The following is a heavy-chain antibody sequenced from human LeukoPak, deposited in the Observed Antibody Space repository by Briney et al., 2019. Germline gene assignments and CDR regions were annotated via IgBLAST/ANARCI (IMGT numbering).Heavy chain of an antibody. CDR2: MNHSGST. J-gene: IGHJ4*02. CDR1: GGSFSGYY. Sequence: KPSETLSLTCAIYGGSFSGYYWSWIRQPPGKGLEWIGDMNHSGSTKYNPSLKSRVTISVDTSKNQFSLKLRSVTAADTAVYYCASRGCSGCPFDTWGQGTLVTVSS. CDR3: ASRGCSGCPFDT. V-gene: IGHV4-34*01. D-gene: IGHD6-19*01.